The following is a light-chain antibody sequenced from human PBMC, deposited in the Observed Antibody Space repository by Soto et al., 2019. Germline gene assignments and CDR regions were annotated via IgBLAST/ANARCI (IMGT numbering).Light chain of an antibody. Sequence: NVLTQSPGTLSLSPGERDTLSCRASQSVTSNFLAWYQQRPGQAPRLLIYGASTRAAGVPDRFSGSGSGTDFTLTITRLEPEDFAVYYCQQYGRSPLLYTFGQGTKLGVK. CDR1: QSVTSNF. CDR3: QQYGRSPLLYT. J-gene: IGKJ2*01. V-gene: IGKV3-20*01. CDR2: GAS.